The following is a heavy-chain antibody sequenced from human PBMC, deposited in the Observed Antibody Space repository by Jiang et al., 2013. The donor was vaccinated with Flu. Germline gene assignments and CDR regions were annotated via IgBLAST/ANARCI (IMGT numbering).Heavy chain of an antibody. CDR1: GGTFSSYA. D-gene: IGHD1-1*01. CDR2: IIPMFDTS. CDR3: ATPGTEDRTPYYYGMDV. V-gene: IGHV1-69*01. Sequence: SGAEVKKPGSSVKVSCKASGGTFSSYAISWVRQAPGQGLEWMGGIIPMFDTSNYAQKFQGRVTITADESTRTAYMELSSLRSEDTAVYYCATPGTEDRTPYYYGMDVWGQGTTVTVSS. J-gene: IGHJ6*02.